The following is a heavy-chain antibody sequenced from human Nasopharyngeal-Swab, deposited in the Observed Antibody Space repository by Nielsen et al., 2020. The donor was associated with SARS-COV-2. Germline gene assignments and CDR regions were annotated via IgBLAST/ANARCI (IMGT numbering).Heavy chain of an antibody. CDR2: ISYDGNTE. D-gene: IGHD1-7*01. Sequence: GESLKISCAASGFTLTNYGMHWVRQAPGKGLEWAAAISYDGNTEYYADSAKGRFTISRDSAKNALYLEMNSLRAEDTAVYYCARLLELPDYWGQGTLVTVSS. CDR1: GFTLTNYG. V-gene: IGHV3-30*03. J-gene: IGHJ4*02. CDR3: ARLLELPDY.